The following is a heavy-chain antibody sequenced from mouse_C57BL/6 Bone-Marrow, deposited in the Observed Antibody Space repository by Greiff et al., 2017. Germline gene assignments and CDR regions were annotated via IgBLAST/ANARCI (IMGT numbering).Heavy chain of an antibody. CDR2: INPGSGGT. D-gene: IGHD4-1*01. J-gene: IGHJ1*03. V-gene: IGHV1-54*01. Sequence: QVQLQQSGAELVRPGTSVKVSCKASGYAFTNYLIEWVKQRPGQGLEWIGVINPGSGGTNYNEKFKGKATLTADKSSSTAYMQLSSLTSEDSAVYFCARGNWGGDWYFDVWGTGTTVTVSS. CDR3: ARGNWGGDWYFDV. CDR1: GYAFTNYL.